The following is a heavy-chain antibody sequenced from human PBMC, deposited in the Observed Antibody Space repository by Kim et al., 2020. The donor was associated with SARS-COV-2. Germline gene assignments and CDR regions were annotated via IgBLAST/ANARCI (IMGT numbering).Heavy chain of an antibody. CDR2: IYYSGST. CDR3: ARGGAEGIAAADY. V-gene: IGHV4-59*01. Sequence: SETLSLTCTVSGGSISSYYWSWIRQPPGKGLEWIGYIYYSGSTNYNPSLKSRVTISVDTSKNQFSLKLSSVTAADTAVYYCARGGAEGIAAADYWGEGTLVTVSS. CDR1: GGSISSYY. J-gene: IGHJ4*02. D-gene: IGHD6-13*01.